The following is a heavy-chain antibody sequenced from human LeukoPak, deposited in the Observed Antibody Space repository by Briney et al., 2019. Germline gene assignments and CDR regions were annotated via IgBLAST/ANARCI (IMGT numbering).Heavy chain of an antibody. CDR1: GGSISRGGDY. J-gene: IGHJ4*02. V-gene: IGHV4-31*03. Sequence: SETLSLTCSVSGGSISRGGDYWTWIRQHPEKGLEWIGYISGSGSTYYNPSLRSRVTISADTSKNQFSLKLTSVTAADTAVFYCARVPIIRGVIEDWGQGALVSVSS. D-gene: IGHD3-10*01. CDR2: ISGSGST. CDR3: ARVPIIRGVIED.